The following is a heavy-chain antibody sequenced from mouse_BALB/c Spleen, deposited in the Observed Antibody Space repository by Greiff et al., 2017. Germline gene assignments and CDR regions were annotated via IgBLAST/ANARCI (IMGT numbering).Heavy chain of an antibody. CDR1: GFNIKDTY. D-gene: IGHD2-2*01. Sequence: VQLKQSGAELVKPGASVKLSCTASGFNIKDTYMHWVKQRPEQGLEWIGRIDPANGNTKYDPKFQGKATITADTSSNTAYLQLSSLTSEDTAVYYCARWDGYGDYYAMDDWGQGTSVTVSS. CDR3: ARWDGYGDYYAMDD. J-gene: IGHJ4*01. V-gene: IGHV14-3*02. CDR2: IDPANGNT.